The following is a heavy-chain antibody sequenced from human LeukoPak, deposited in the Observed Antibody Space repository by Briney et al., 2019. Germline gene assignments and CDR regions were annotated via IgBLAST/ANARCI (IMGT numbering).Heavy chain of an antibody. J-gene: IGHJ6*03. CDR2: ISSSSSHI. Sequence: GRSLRLSCAASGFTFSTYSMNWVRQAPGKGLEWVSSISSSSSHIYYADSVKGRFTISRDNAKNSLFLQMNSLSAEDTAVYYCGRAGPVTKDHFMDVWGKGTTVTVSS. V-gene: IGHV3-21*01. CDR1: GFTFSTYS. D-gene: IGHD2-2*01. CDR3: GRAGPVTKDHFMDV.